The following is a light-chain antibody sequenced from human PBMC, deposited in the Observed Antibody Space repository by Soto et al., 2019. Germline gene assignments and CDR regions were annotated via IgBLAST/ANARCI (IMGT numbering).Light chain of an antibody. V-gene: IGLV2-23*01. J-gene: IGLJ2*01. CDR1: SSDVGNYNL. CDR2: EGG. CDR3: CSLALRSTLI. Sequence: QSVLTQPASGSGSPGQSITISCTGTSSDVGNYNLVSWYQQYPGKAPKLMIYEGGKRPSGVYNRFSGSKSGNTASLTISGLQAEDEADYYCCSLALRSTLIFGGGTKLPVL.